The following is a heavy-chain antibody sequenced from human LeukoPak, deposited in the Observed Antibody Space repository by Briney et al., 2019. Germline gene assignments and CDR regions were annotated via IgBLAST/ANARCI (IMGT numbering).Heavy chain of an antibody. CDR1: GFTVSSNY. CDR2: IYSGGST. J-gene: IGHJ4*02. CDR3: ASLLRPDY. D-gene: IGHD6-6*01. V-gene: IGHV3-53*01. Sequence: GGSLRLSCAASGFTVSSNYMSWVRQAPGKGLEWVSVIYSGGSTYYADSVRGRFTISRDNAKNSLYLQMNSLRAEDTAVYYCASLLRPDYWGQGTLVTVSS.